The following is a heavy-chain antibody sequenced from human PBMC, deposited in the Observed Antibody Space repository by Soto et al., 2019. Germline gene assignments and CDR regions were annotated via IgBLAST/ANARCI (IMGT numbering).Heavy chain of an antibody. J-gene: IGHJ6*02. V-gene: IGHV1-69*01. CDR3: ARSQGGSSSLDIYFYYYYGMDV. Sequence: QVQLVQSGAEVKKPGSSVKVSCKAPGGTFSTYAISWVRQAPGQGLEWMGGVIPIFGTPKYAQKFQGRVTITADESTSTGYMELRRLRSEETAVYYCARSQGGSSSLDIYFYYYYGMDVWGQGTTVTVSS. CDR1: GGTFSTYA. CDR2: VIPIFGTP. D-gene: IGHD2-15*01.